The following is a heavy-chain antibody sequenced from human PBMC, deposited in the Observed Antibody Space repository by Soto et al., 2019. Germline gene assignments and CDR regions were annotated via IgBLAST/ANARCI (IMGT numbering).Heavy chain of an antibody. D-gene: IGHD5-12*01. CDR3: ARDGEMATIRALGY. Sequence: QVQLVQSGAEVKKPGSSVKVSCKASGGTFSSYAISWVRQAPGQGLEWMGGIIPIFGTANYAQKFQGRVTITADEXXSTAYMELSSLRSEDTAVHYCARDGEMATIRALGYWGQGTLVTVSS. V-gene: IGHV1-69*12. CDR1: GGTFSSYA. J-gene: IGHJ4*02. CDR2: IIPIFGTA.